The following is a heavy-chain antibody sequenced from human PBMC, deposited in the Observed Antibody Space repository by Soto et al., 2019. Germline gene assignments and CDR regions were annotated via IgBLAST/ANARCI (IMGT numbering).Heavy chain of an antibody. Sequence: GGSLRLSCAASGFTFSDYYMSWVRQAPGKGLEWVSAISGSGGSTYYADSVKGRFTISRDNSKNTLYLQMNSLRAEDTAVYYCASHYYYYYMDVWGKGTTITVSS. J-gene: IGHJ6*03. V-gene: IGHV3-23*01. CDR3: ASHYYYYYMDV. CDR1: GFTFSDYY. CDR2: ISGSGGST.